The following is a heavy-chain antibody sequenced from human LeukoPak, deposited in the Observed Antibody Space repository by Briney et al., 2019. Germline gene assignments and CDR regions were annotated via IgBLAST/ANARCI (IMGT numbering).Heavy chain of an antibody. V-gene: IGHV3-33*01. CDR2: IWFDGSHT. D-gene: IGHD3-3*01. CDR3: ARVVLYYDFWSAYFHD. J-gene: IGHJ4*02. Sequence: PGGSLRLSCAASGFTFSRYGMHWVRQAPGKGLEWVAVIWFDGSHTDYADSVKGRFTLSRDNSKNTLYLQMNSLRAEDTAVYYCARVVLYYDFWSAYFHDWGQGTLVTVSS. CDR1: GFTFSRYG.